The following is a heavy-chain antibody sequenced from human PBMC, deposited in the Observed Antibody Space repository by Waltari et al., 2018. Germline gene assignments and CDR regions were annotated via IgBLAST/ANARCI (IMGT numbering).Heavy chain of an antibody. Sequence: QVQLQESGPGLVKPSETLSLTCTVSGRSVSSGSYYWCWIRQPPGKGLEWIGYIYYSGSTNYNPSLKSRVTISVDTSKNQFSLKLSSVTAADTAVYYCAREVRGVMVTWGQGTLVTVSS. CDR2: IYYSGST. J-gene: IGHJ5*02. V-gene: IGHV4-61*01. CDR3: AREVRGVMVT. CDR1: GRSVSSGSYY. D-gene: IGHD3-10*01.